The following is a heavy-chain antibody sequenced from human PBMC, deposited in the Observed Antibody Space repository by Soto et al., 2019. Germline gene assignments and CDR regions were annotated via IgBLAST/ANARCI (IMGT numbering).Heavy chain of an antibody. CDR1: GSGFGNSW. Sequence: GESLKISCKGAGSGFGNSWIGWVRQMHGKGLEWMGIIYPGDYDTRYSPSFEGQVTISADKSISTAYLQWSSLKASDTATYFCARAPSHGWFQHFDHWGQGTLVTVSS. J-gene: IGHJ4*02. D-gene: IGHD6-19*01. CDR2: IYPGDYDT. CDR3: ARAPSHGWFQHFDH. V-gene: IGHV5-51*01.